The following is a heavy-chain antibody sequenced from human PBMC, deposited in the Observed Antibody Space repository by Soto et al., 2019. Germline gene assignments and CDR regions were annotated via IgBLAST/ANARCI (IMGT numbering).Heavy chain of an antibody. J-gene: IGHJ3*02. CDR3: ARVANKMVYAKTAAFDI. V-gene: IGHV3-66*01. D-gene: IGHD2-8*01. Sequence: PGGSLRLSCAGSGFTVSSNYLSWVRQAPGKGLEWVSVIYSGGSTYYADSVKGRFTISRDNSKNTLYLQMNSLRAEDTAVYYCARVANKMVYAKTAAFDIRGQGTMVTVSS. CDR2: IYSGGST. CDR1: GFTVSSNY.